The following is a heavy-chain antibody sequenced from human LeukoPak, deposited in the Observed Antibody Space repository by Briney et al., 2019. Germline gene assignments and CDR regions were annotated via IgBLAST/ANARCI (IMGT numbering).Heavy chain of an antibody. CDR3: ARAPYSYGRPFDY. D-gene: IGHD5-18*01. CDR1: GGSISSYY. CDR2: IYYSGST. J-gene: IGHJ4*02. V-gene: IGHV4-59*01. Sequence: SETLSLTCTVSGGSISSYYWSWIRQPPGKGLEWIGYIYYSGSTNYNPSLKSRVTISVDTSKNQFSLKLSSVTAADTAVYYCARAPYSYGRPFDYWGQGTLVTVSS.